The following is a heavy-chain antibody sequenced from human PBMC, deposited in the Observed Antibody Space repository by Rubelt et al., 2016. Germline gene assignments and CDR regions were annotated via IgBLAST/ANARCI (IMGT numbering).Heavy chain of an antibody. V-gene: IGHV3-30*04. D-gene: IGHD2-2*01. Sequence: SGGGLVQPGGSLRLSCAASGFTFSSYAVHWVRQAPGKGLEWLAVISSDGNDKYYADSVKGRFTISRDNSKNTLYLQMNSLRAEDTAVYYCARGTLGYLDLWGRGTLVTVSS. J-gene: IGHJ2*01. CDR3: ARGTLGYLDL. CDR1: GFTFSSYA. CDR2: ISSDGNDK.